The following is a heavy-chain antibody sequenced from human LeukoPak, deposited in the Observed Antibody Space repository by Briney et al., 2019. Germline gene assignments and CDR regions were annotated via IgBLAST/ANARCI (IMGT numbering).Heavy chain of an antibody. V-gene: IGHV3-30-3*01. Sequence: GGSLRLSCAASGFTFSSYAMHWVRQAPGKGLEWVAVTSHDGSNKYYADSVKGRFTISRDNSKNTLYLQMNGLRAEDTAVYYCARDLSLNYDILTAYGMDVWGQGTTVTVSS. J-gene: IGHJ6*02. D-gene: IGHD3-9*01. CDR2: TSHDGSNK. CDR1: GFTFSSYA. CDR3: ARDLSLNYDILTAYGMDV.